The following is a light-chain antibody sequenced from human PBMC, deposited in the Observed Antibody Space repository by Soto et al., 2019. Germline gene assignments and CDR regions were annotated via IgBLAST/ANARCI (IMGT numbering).Light chain of an antibody. CDR2: AAS. CDR1: QSISNY. CDR3: QQSYVTLT. Sequence: DIQMTQSPSSLSASVGDRVTITCRASQSISNYLHWYQHKPGKAPNLLIYAASILQSGVPSRFSGSASGTDFTLTISSLQPEDFATYFCQQSYVTLTFGGGTKLDIK. V-gene: IGKV1-39*01. J-gene: IGKJ4*01.